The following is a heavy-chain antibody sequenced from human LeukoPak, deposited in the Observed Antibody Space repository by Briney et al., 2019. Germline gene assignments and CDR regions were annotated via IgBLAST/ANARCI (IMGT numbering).Heavy chain of an antibody. J-gene: IGHJ4*02. CDR1: GGSISSYY. D-gene: IGHD3-10*01. V-gene: IGHV4-59*12. Sequence: SETLSLTCTVSGGSISSYYWNWIRQPPGKGLEWIGNIYYSGSTNSNPSLKSRVTISLDMSKNQFSLKLSSVTAADTAVYYCARLYGSGSYYNYWGQGTLVTVSS. CDR3: ARLYGSGSYYNY. CDR2: IYYSGST.